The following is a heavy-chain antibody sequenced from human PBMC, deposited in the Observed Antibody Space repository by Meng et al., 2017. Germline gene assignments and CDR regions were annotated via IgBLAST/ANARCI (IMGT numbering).Heavy chain of an antibody. Sequence: VARVASGAEGRKTGSSVKVSCKASGVSFSSYAISWVRQAPGQGLEWMGGIIPIFGTANYAQKFQGRVTITADKSTSTAYMELSSLRSEDTAVYYCARVGTTDAFWGQGTLVTVSS. J-gene: IGHJ4*02. V-gene: IGHV1-69*06. CDR1: GVSFSSYA. CDR2: IIPIFGTA. CDR3: ARVGTTDAF. D-gene: IGHD2-2*01.